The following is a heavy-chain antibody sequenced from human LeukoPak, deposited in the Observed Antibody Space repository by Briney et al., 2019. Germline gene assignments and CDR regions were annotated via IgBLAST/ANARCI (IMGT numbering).Heavy chain of an antibody. Sequence: SETLSLTCAVSGYSISSGYYWGWIRQPPGKGLEWIGYIYYSGSTYYNPSLKSRVTISVDTSKNQFSLKLSSVTAADTAVYYCARGCVLGSTSCYTGWFDPWGQGTLVTVSS. CDR2: IYYSGST. CDR3: ARGCVLGSTSCYTGWFDP. V-gene: IGHV4-38-2*01. D-gene: IGHD2-2*02. CDR1: GYSISSGYY. J-gene: IGHJ5*02.